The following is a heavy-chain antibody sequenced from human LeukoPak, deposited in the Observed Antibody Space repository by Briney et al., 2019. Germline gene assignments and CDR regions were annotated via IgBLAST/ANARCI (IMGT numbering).Heavy chain of an antibody. CDR3: ARHRSRIINWVDP. J-gene: IGHJ5*02. CDR2: IYYSGRT. V-gene: IGHV4-59*08. Sequence: SETLTLTCTVSGGTFTSYDWSWIRQPPGKGLEWMGYIYYSGRTTYTPSLKSQVTISVDTSNNHASLKLSSVTAADTAVYYCARHRSRIINWVDPEGQGTLVIVSS. CDR1: GGTFTSYD. D-gene: IGHD2/OR15-2a*01.